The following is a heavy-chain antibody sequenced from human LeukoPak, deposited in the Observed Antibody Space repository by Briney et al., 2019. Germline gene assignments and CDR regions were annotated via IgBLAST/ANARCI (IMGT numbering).Heavy chain of an antibody. CDR2: INHSGST. D-gene: IGHD3-10*01. J-gene: IGHJ6*03. CDR3: ARSPYGSGSYYPYYYYYYMDV. CDR1: GGSFSGYY. Sequence: PSETLSLTCAVYGGSFSGYYWSWIRQPPGKGLEWIGEINHSGSTNYNPSLKSRVTISVDTSKNQFSLKLSSVIAADTAVYYCARSPYGSGSYYPYYYYYYMDVWGKGTTVTVSS. V-gene: IGHV4-34*01.